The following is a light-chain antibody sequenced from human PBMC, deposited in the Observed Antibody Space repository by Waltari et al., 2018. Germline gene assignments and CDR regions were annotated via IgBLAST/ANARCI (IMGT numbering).Light chain of an antibody. J-gene: IGLJ3*02. CDR3: NSRSWK. CDR2: GKN. CDR1: SLRTYY. Sequence: SSELTQDPAVSVALGQSVSITCQGDSLRTYYAIWYQQKPGQAPVVVIYGKNNRPSGIPDRFSGSSSGNTASLTITGAQAEDEADYYCNSRSWKFGGGTKLTVL. V-gene: IGLV3-19*01.